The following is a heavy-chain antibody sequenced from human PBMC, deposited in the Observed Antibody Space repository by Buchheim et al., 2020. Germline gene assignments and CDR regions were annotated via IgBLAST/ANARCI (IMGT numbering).Heavy chain of an antibody. D-gene: IGHD4-17*01. CDR2: VSGSGGST. CDR1: GFTFSSYA. V-gene: IGHV3-23*01. J-gene: IGHJ6*02. Sequence: EVQLLESGGGLVQPGGSLRLSCAASGFTFSSYAMSWVRQAPGKGLEWVSAVSGSGGSTYYADSVKGRFTIYRDNSKNTLYLQMNSLRAEDTAVYYCATTMTTVTITIYYYYGMDVWGQGTT. CDR3: ATTMTTVTITIYYYYGMDV.